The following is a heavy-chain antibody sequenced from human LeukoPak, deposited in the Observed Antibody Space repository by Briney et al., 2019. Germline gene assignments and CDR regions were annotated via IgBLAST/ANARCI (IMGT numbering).Heavy chain of an antibody. Sequence: SETLSLTCTVSGYSISSGYYWGWIRQPPGKGLEWIGYIYYSGSTNYNPSLKSRVTISVDTSKNQFSLKLSSVTAADTAVYYCATQPYGYGPSDAFDIWGQGTMVTVSS. CDR2: IYYSGST. J-gene: IGHJ3*02. D-gene: IGHD5-18*01. CDR3: ATQPYGYGPSDAFDI. CDR1: GYSISSGYY. V-gene: IGHV4-61*01.